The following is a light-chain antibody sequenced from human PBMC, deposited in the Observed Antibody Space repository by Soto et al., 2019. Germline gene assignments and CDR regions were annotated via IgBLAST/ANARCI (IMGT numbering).Light chain of an antibody. CDR1: QSVPKNY. V-gene: IGKV3-20*01. J-gene: IGKJ4*01. Sequence: IVLTQSPDTLSLSPGERAILSCRASQSVPKNYLAWYQQKPGQAPRLLIHDGSSRATGIPDRFSGSGSGTDFTLTISRLEPEDFAVYYYQQCSTSPLTFGGGTKVEIK. CDR2: DGS. CDR3: QQCSTSPLT.